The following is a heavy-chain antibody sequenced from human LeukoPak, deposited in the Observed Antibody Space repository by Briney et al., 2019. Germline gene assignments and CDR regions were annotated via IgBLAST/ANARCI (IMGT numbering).Heavy chain of an antibody. CDR3: ARDVSNSGWYEGIFDV. D-gene: IGHD6-19*01. CDR1: GFIFNNYW. Sequence: GGSLRLSCEASGFIFNNYWMSWVRQTPGEGLEWVANIKEDGSEQYYVDSVKGRFTITRDNAKNLLYLQVNSLRAEDTAVYYCARDVSNSGWYEGIFDVWGQGTMVTVSS. V-gene: IGHV3-7*03. CDR2: IKEDGSEQ. J-gene: IGHJ3*01.